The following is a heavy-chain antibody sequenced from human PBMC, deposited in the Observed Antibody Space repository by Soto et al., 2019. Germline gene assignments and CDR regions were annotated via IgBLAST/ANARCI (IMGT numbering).Heavy chain of an antibody. J-gene: IGHJ6*02. V-gene: IGHV4-31*03. CDR1: GVSISSGGYY. D-gene: IGHD3-10*01. CDR3: ARGRIGQPRVRGVNYYGMDV. Sequence: QVQLQESGPGLVKPSHTLSLTCTVSGVSISSGGYYWSWIRQHPGKGLEWIGYIYYSGSTYYNPSLKIRVTIAVDTSKNQFSLKLSSVTAAETAVYYCARGRIGQPRVRGVNYYGMDVWGQGTTGTVSS. CDR2: IYYSGST.